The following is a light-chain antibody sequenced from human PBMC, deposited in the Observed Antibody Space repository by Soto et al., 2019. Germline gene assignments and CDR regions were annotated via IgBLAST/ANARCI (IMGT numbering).Light chain of an antibody. CDR3: CSYGGSYPLI. CDR2: DVT. J-gene: IGLJ2*01. Sequence: QSVLTQPRSVSGSPGQSVTVSCTGTSSDVGGYNYVSWYQQHPGKAPKLIISDVTNRPSGVPDRFSGSKSGNTASLTISGLQGEDEAEYYCCSYGGSYPLIFGGGTQLTVL. V-gene: IGLV2-11*01. CDR1: SSDVGGYNY.